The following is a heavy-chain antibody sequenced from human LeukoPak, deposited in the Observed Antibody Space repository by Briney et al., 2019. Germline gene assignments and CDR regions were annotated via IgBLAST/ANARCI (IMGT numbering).Heavy chain of an antibody. CDR3: APIGAGY. V-gene: IGHV3-74*01. J-gene: IGHJ4*02. D-gene: IGHD4/OR15-4a*01. CDR2: IRSDGSSA. Sequence: GGSLRLSCAASGITFTSNWHWVRQAPGKGLVWVSVIRSDGSSATYADSVKGRFTISRDSAKNTLYLQMNSLRVEDTAVYYCAPIGAGYWGQGTLVIVSS. CDR1: GITFTSNW.